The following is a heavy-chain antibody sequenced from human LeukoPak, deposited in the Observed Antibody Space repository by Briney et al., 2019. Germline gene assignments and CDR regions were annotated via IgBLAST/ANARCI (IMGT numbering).Heavy chain of an antibody. V-gene: IGHV1-2*02. CDR1: GYTFTGSY. Sequence: VASVKVSCKASGYTFTGSYIHWVRQAPGQGLEWMGWINPDSGVTKYAQNFHGRVTMTRDTSISTASMEMRSLKSDDTAVYYCARDFGSSSAWYEFDYWGQGTLVTVSS. J-gene: IGHJ4*02. CDR3: ARDFGSSSAWYEFDY. CDR2: INPDSGVT. D-gene: IGHD6-19*01.